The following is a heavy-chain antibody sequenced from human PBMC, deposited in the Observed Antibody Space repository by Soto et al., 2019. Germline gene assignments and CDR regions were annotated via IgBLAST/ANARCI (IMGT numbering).Heavy chain of an antibody. CDR1: GFTFSSYA. CDR2: ISGSGGST. V-gene: IGHV3-23*01. Sequence: GGSLILSCAASGFTFSSYAMSWVRQAPGKGLEWVSAISGSGGSTYYADSVKGRFTISRDNSKNTLYLQMNSLRAEDTAVYYCAKGRDCSGGSCYFVWGQGTLVTVSS. J-gene: IGHJ1*01. D-gene: IGHD2-15*01. CDR3: AKGRDCSGGSCYFV.